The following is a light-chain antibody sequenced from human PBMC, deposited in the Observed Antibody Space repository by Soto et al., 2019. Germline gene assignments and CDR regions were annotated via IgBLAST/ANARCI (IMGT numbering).Light chain of an antibody. CDR3: QQYINLWT. J-gene: IGKJ1*01. Sequence: EIVMTRSPAPLSVSPGERRTLPCRASQSVSSNLAWAQQKPGQDPRXLIYGASTRATGIPARFSGSGSGTDFTLTISSLQSEDFAVYYCQQYINLWTFGQGTKVDIK. V-gene: IGKV3-15*01. CDR1: QSVSSN. CDR2: GAS.